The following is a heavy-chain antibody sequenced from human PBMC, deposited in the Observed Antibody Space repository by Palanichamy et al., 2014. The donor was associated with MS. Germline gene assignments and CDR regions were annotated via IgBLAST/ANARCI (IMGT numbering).Heavy chain of an antibody. J-gene: IGHJ4*02. V-gene: IGHV3-7*01. CDR3: VNYLGVITRMGY. Sequence: QLVESGGGLVQPGGSLRLSCAASGFTFNNYWMTWVRQAPGKGLEWVASLNQDGSAKHYVDSVKGRFTISRDNARNSLYLQLNSLRAEDTAVYYCVNYLGVITRMGYWGQGTLVTVSS. D-gene: IGHD3-3*01. CDR2: LNQDGSAK. CDR1: GFTFNNYW.